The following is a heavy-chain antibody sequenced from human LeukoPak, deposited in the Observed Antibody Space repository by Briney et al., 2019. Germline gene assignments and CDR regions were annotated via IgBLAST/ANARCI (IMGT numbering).Heavy chain of an antibody. Sequence: GESLKISCKGSGYSFTSYLIARVRQMPAKGLEWMGIIFPGDSDTRYSPSFQGQVTISADKSISTAYLQWSSLKASDTAMYYCARQSGYSSGYDFDYWGQGTLVTVSS. J-gene: IGHJ4*02. CDR2: IFPGDSDT. V-gene: IGHV5-51*01. CDR1: GYSFTSYL. CDR3: ARQSGYSSGYDFDY. D-gene: IGHD5-18*01.